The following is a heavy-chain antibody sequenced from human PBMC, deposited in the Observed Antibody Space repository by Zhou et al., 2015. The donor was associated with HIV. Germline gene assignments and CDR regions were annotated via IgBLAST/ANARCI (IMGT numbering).Heavy chain of an antibody. Sequence: LVQSGTEVRKPGSSVNVSCKASGGTFSGSDMSWVRQAPGQGLEWMGGIIPIFGTANYAQKFQGRVTITADESTSTAYMELSSLRSEDTAVYYCADGAYYDSSGHYLKYYYGMDVWGQGTTVTVSS. J-gene: IGHJ6*02. CDR1: GGTFSGSD. CDR3: ADGAYYDSSGHYLKYYYGMDV. V-gene: IGHV1-69*01. CDR2: IIPIFGTA. D-gene: IGHD3-22*01.